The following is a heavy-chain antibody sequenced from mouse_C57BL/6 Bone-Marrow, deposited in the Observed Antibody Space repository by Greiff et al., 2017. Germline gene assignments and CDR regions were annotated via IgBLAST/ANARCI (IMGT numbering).Heavy chain of an antibody. D-gene: IGHD2-3*01. J-gene: IGHJ3*01. CDR3: ASHDGYYERFAY. V-gene: IGHV1-64*01. CDR2: IHPNSGST. Sequence: QVQLQQPGAELVKPGASVKLSCKASGYTFTSYWMHWVKQRPGQGLEWIGMIHPNSGSTNYNEKFKSKATLTVDKSSSTAYMQLSSLTSEDSAVYYCASHDGYYERFAYWGQGTLVTVSA. CDR1: GYTFTSYW.